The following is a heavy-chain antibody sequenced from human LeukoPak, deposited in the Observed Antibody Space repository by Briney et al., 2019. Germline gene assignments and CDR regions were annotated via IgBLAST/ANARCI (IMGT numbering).Heavy chain of an antibody. CDR1: GGSFSGYY. CDR3: ASRVLRYFDWLSHFDY. V-gene: IGHV4-34*01. D-gene: IGHD3-9*01. Sequence: SETLSLTCAVYGGSFSGYYWSWIRQPPGKGLEWIGEINHSGSTNYNPSLKSRVTISVDTSKSQFSLKLSSVTAADTAVYYCASRVLRYFDWLSHFDYWGQGTLVTVSS. J-gene: IGHJ4*02. CDR2: INHSGST.